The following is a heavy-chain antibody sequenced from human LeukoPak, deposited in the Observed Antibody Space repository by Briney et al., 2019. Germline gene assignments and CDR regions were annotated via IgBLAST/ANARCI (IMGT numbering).Heavy chain of an antibody. J-gene: IGHJ4*02. CDR3: AGRPAAGLIDY. V-gene: IGHV4-34*01. CDR2: INHSGST. D-gene: IGHD6-13*01. Sequence: PSETLSLTCTVSGGSISSYYWSWIRQPPGKGLEWIGEINHSGSTNYNPSLKSRVTISVDTSKNQFSLKLSSVTAADTAVYYCAGRPAAGLIDYWGQGTLVTVSS. CDR1: GGSISSYY.